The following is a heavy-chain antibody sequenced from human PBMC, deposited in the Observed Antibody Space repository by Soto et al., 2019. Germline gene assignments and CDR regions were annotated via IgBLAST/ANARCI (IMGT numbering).Heavy chain of an antibody. CDR1: GYTFPSYG. CDR3: ARDVYTVDEPGQMIHFAY. V-gene: IGHV1-18*01. J-gene: IGHJ4*02. D-gene: IGHD4-17*01. CDR2: ISAYNGNT. Sequence: QVQLVQSGAEVKKPGASVKVSCKASGYTFPSYGISWVRQAPGQGLEWMGWISAYNGNTNYAQKLQGRVTMTTDTSTSTAYMELRSLRSDDTAVYYCARDVYTVDEPGQMIHFAYWGQGTLVTVSS.